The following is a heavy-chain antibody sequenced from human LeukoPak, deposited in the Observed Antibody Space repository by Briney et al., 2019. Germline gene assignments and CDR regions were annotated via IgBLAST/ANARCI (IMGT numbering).Heavy chain of an antibody. CDR1: GFSLSTSGMC. D-gene: IGHD1-1*01. CDR2: IDWNDDK. CDR3: ARFLGTTSYDF. J-gene: IGHJ4*02. V-gene: IGHV2-70*11. Sequence: SGPTLVNPTQTLTLTCSFSGFSLSTSGMCVSWIRQPPGKALEWLARIDWNDDKYPNTSLQTRLTISKDTSRNQVVLTMTNMDLVDTATYYCARFLGTTSYDFWGQGTLVTVSS.